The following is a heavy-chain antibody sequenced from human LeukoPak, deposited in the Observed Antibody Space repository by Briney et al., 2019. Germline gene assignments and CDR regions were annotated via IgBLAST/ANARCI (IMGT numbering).Heavy chain of an antibody. V-gene: IGHV4-59*08. CDR2: IDYSGST. D-gene: IGHD5-18*01. Sequence: SETLSLTCTVSGGSISSYYWSWIRQPPGKGLEWIGYIDYSGSTNYNPSLKSRVTISVDTSKNQFSLKLSSVTAADTAVYFCARTDGKQLPPRFWGQRTLVTVSS. J-gene: IGHJ4*02. CDR1: GGSISSYY. CDR3: ARTDGKQLPPRF.